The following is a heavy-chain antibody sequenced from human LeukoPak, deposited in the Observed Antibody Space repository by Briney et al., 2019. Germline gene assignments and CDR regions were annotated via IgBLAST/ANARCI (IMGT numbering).Heavy chain of an antibody. D-gene: IGHD3-9*01. J-gene: IGHJ3*02. CDR3: TRDHDMGAFDI. Sequence: ASVKVSCKASGYTFSGSYMHWVRQAPGQGLEWMGWINPNNGDTNYAQKFQGRVTMTRDTSISTVYMELSRLKSDDTAVYYCTRDHDMGAFDIWGQGTKVIVSS. V-gene: IGHV1-2*02. CDR1: GYTFSGSY. CDR2: INPNNGDT.